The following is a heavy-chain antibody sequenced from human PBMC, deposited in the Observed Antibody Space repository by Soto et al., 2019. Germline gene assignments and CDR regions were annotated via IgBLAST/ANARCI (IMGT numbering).Heavy chain of an antibody. D-gene: IGHD2-15*01. CDR3: ARSGRYCSGGSCYYSVRNWFDP. Sequence: ASVKVSCKASGYTFTGYYMHWVRQAPGQGLEWMGWINPNSGGTNYAQKFQGRVTMTRDTSISTAYMELSRLRSDDTAVYYCARSGRYCSGGSCYYSVRNWFDPWGQGTLVTVSS. CDR2: INPNSGGT. J-gene: IGHJ5*02. V-gene: IGHV1-2*02. CDR1: GYTFTGYY.